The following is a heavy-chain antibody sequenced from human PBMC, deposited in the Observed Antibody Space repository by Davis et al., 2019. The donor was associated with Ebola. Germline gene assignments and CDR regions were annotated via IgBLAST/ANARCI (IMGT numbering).Heavy chain of an antibody. CDR1: GFTFSGYW. V-gene: IGHV3-74*01. CDR3: ARQLPYYSYGMDV. CDR2: IKSDGSSI. Sequence: GESLKISCAGSGFTFSGYWMHWVRQAAGKGLLWVSRIKSDGSSISYADSVKGRFTISRDNSKNTRYLQMNSLRAEDTAVYFCARQLPYYSYGMDVWGQGTTVTVSS. D-gene: IGHD2-2*01. J-gene: IGHJ6*02.